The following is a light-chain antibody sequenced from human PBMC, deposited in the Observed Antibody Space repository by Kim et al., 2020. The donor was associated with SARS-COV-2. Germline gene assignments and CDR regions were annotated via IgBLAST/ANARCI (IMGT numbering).Light chain of an antibody. CDR2: DVS. CDR1: SSDVSGDNY. V-gene: IGLV2-14*03. Sequence: GQAITISCTGTSSDVSGDNYVSWYQQHPGKAPKLMIYDVSNRPSGVSNRFSGSKSGNTASLTISGLQAEDEADYYCSSYTSSSTYVFGTGTKVTVL. J-gene: IGLJ1*01. CDR3: SSYTSSSTYV.